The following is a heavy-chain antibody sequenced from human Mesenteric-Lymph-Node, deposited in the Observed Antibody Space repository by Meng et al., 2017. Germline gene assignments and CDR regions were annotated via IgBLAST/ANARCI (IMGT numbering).Heavy chain of an antibody. J-gene: IGHJ4*01. CDR2: ISSGGDRK. V-gene: IGHV3-23*01. CDR1: GFTFSNYP. CDR3: AKRSGVAVAGPNNFDY. D-gene: IGHD6-19*01. Sequence: GESLKISCAASGFTFSNYPMTWVRQAPGKGLEWVSTISSGGDRKYYADSVRGRLTISRDNSKNTLYLQMNSLRAEDTAVYYCAKRSGVAVAGPNNFDYWGHGTLVTVSS.